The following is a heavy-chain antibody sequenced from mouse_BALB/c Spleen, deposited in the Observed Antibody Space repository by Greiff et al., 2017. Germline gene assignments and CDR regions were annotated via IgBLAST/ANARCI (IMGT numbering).Heavy chain of an antibody. CDR3: ARATLYWYFDV. CDR1: GYSITSDYA. D-gene: IGHD1-1*01. J-gene: IGHJ1*01. CDR2: ISYSGST. Sequence: EVMLVESGPGLVKPSQSLSLTCTVTGYSITSDYAWNWIRQFPGNKLEWMGYISYSGSTSYNPSLKSRISITRDTSKNQFFLQLNSVTTEDTATYYCARATLYWYFDVWGAGTTVTVSS. V-gene: IGHV3-2*02.